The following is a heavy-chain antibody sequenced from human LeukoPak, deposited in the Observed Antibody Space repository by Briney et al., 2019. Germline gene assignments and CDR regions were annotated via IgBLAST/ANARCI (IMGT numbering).Heavy chain of an antibody. J-gene: IGHJ4*02. D-gene: IGHD6-19*01. CDR1: GGSFSGYY. CDR2: INHSGST. Sequence: SETLSLTCAVYGGSFSGYYWSWIRQPPGKGLEWIGEINHSGSTNYNPSLKGRVTISVDTSKNQFSLKLSSVTAADTAVYYCARGNWDSSGWYYFDYWGQGTLVTVSS. CDR3: ARGNWDSSGWYYFDY. V-gene: IGHV4-34*01.